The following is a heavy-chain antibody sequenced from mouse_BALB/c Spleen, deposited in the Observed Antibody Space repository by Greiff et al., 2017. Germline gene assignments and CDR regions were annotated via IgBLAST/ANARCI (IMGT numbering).Heavy chain of an antibody. D-gene: IGHD4-1*01. J-gene: IGHJ2*01. V-gene: IGHV1S56*01. CDR2: IYPGDGST. CDR1: GYTFTSYY. CDR3: ARDWDGDY. Sequence: VQLQQSGPELVKPGASVKMSCKASGYTFTSYYIHWVKQRPGQGLEWIGWIYPGDGSTKYNEKFKGKTTLTADKSSSTAYMLLSSLTSEDSAIYFCARDWDGDYWGQGTTLTVSS.